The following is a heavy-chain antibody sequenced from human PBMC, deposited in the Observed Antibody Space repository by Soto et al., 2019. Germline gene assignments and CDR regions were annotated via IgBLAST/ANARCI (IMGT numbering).Heavy chain of an antibody. CDR2: ISYDGSNK. D-gene: IGHD4-17*01. Sequence: QVQLVESGGGVVQPGRSLRLSCAASGFTFSSYGMHWVRQAPGKRLEWVAVISYDGSNKYYADSVKGRFTISRDNSKNTLYLQMNSLRAEDTAVYYCAKDATNYGSYYYYYMDVWGKGTTVTVSS. CDR3: AKDATNYGSYYYYYMDV. J-gene: IGHJ6*03. V-gene: IGHV3-30*18. CDR1: GFTFSSYG.